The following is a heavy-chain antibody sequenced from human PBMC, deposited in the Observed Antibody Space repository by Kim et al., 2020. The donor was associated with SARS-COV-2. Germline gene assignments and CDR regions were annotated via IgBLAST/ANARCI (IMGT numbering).Heavy chain of an antibody. CDR3: ARDYFEAAAAAHTWYGY. CDR1: GYTFTSYG. J-gene: IGHJ4*02. Sequence: ASVKVSCKASGYTFTSYGISWVRQAPGQGLEWMGWISAYNGNTNYAQKLQGRVTMTTDTSTTTAYMALGSLRSDDTAVYYCARDYFEAAAAAHTWYGYWGQGTLVTVSS. V-gene: IGHV1-18*01. CDR2: ISAYNGNT. D-gene: IGHD6-13*01.